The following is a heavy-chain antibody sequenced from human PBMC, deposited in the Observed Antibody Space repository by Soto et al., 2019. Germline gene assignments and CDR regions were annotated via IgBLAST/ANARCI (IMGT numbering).Heavy chain of an antibody. CDR2: IYYSGST. CDR1: GGSISSYY. J-gene: IGHJ6*02. V-gene: IGHV4-59*01. D-gene: IGHD3-3*01. Sequence: SETLSLTCTVSGGSISSYYWSWIRQPPGKGLEWIGYIYYSGSTNYNPSLKSRVTISVDTSKNQFSLKLSYVTAADTAVYYCEIEGAHYDFWSGYYTSYYGMDVWGQGTTVTVSS. CDR3: EIEGAHYDFWSGYYTSYYGMDV.